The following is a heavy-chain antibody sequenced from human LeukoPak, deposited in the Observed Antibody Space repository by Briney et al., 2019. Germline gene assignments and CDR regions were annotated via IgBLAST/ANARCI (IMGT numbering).Heavy chain of an antibody. CDR1: GASINSHY. Sequence: PSETLSLTCTVSGASINSHYWSWIRQPAGKGLEWIGRIYISGSTNYNSSLQSRVTMSVDTSKNQFSLKLTSVTAADTAVYYCARALNPLPGTYYFDYWGQGTLVTFSS. CDR3: ARALNPLPGTYYFDY. CDR2: IYISGST. J-gene: IGHJ4*02. V-gene: IGHV4-4*07.